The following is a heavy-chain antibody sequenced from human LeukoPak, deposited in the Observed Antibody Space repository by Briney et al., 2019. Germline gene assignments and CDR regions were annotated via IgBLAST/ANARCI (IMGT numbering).Heavy chain of an antibody. Sequence: SVKVSCKASGYTFTGYYIHWVRQAPGQGLEWMGRINPNSGGTNFAQRFQGRVTMTRDTSISTAYMELSRLRSDDTAVYYCAREGYCSGGTCYFLDYWGQGTLVTVSS. V-gene: IGHV1-2*06. D-gene: IGHD2-15*01. J-gene: IGHJ4*02. CDR2: INPNSGGT. CDR3: AREGYCSGGTCYFLDY. CDR1: GYTFTGYY.